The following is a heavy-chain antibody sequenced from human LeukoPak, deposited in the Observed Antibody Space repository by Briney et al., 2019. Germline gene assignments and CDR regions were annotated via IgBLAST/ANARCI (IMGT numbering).Heavy chain of an antibody. CDR2: INHSGST. CDR1: GGSFSGYY. D-gene: IGHD7-27*01. J-gene: IGHJ4*02. CDR3: AMNNWGLDY. Sequence: SETLSLTCAVYGGSFSGYYWSWIRQPPGKGLEWIGEINHSGSTGYNPSLKSRFTISVDTAKNQFSLKLSSVTAADTAVYYCAMNNWGLDYWGQGTLVTVSS. V-gene: IGHV4-34*01.